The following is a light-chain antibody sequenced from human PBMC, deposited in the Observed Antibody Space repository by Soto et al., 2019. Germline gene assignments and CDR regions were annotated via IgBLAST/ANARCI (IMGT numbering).Light chain of an antibody. J-gene: IGKJ4*01. CDR3: QQANSFRLT. CDR1: QNIKKF. V-gene: IGKV1-39*01. CDR2: TAS. Sequence: DIQMTQSPSALSASVGDRVTISCRTSQNIKKFLNWYRQKPGKAPDLLIYTASNLQAGFPSRFSGSGSGTDFTLTISSLQPEDFATYYCQQANSFRLTFGGGTKVDIK.